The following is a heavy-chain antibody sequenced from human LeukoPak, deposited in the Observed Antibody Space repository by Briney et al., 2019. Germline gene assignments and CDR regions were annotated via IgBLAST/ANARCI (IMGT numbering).Heavy chain of an antibody. D-gene: IGHD2-2*01. Sequence: GGSLRLSCAASGFTFSSYAMSWVRQAPGKGLEWVANIKQDGSEKYYVDSVKGRFTISRDNAKNSLYLQMNSLRAEDTAVYYCAREDTDRDCSSTSCSILFDYWGQGTLVTVSS. CDR2: IKQDGSEK. V-gene: IGHV3-7*01. J-gene: IGHJ4*02. CDR1: GFTFSSYA. CDR3: AREDTDRDCSSTSCSILFDY.